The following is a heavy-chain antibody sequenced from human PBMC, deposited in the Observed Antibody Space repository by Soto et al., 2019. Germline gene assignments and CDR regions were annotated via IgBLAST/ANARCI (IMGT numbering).Heavy chain of an antibody. CDR2: LYYGRSA. J-gene: IGHJ4*02. V-gene: IGHV4-59*01. CDR3: ALRSMAVVPEY. Sequence: QVQLQESGPGLVKPSETLSLTCAVSGDSISTYYCMWIRQPPGKGLESIGYLYYGRSANYNPSLKSRVTLAVDTSTNQCPLTLSSMTAADTAVYYCALRSMAVVPEYWGQGTLVTVSS. D-gene: IGHD3-22*01. CDR1: GDSISTYY.